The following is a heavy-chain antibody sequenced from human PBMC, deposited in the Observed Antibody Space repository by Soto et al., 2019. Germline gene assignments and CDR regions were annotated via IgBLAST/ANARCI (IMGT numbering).Heavy chain of an antibody. CDR3: ATSPGPNFYFYVWGSYRAGFGY. D-gene: IGHD3-16*02. CDR2: FDPEDGET. J-gene: IGHJ4*02. V-gene: IGHV1-24*01. Sequence: ASVKVSCKVSGYTLTELSMHWVRQAPGKGLEWMGGFDPEDGETIYAQKFQGRVTMTEDTSTDTAYMELSSLRSEDTAVYYCATSPGPNFYFYVWGSYRAGFGYWGQGTLVTVSS. CDR1: GYTLTELS.